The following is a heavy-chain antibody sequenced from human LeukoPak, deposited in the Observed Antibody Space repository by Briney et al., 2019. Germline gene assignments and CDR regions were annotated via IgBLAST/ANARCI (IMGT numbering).Heavy chain of an antibody. CDR1: GSTFSGHA. D-gene: IGHD2-2*02. J-gene: IGHJ3*02. CDR2: ISSGSRYI. CDR3: ARHLFDIVVVPSAIDAFDI. V-gene: IGHV3-21*01. Sequence: GGSLRLSCAASGSTFSGHAMTWVRQAPGKGLQWVSSISSGSRYISYAESLKGRFTISRANAKNSLFLQMNSLGAEDTALYFCARHLFDIVVVPSAIDAFDIWGQGTMVTVSS.